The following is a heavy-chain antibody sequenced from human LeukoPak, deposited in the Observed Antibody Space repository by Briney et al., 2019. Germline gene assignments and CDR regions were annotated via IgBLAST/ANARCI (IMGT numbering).Heavy chain of an antibody. CDR3: ARDRGDSLDI. CDR1: GFIFSDYV. Sequence: PGGSLRLSCAASGFIFSDYVMNWLRQAPGRGLEWVAYIRYDGSHKYYIDSVKGRFTISRDNSKNTLYLQMNSLRAEDTAVYYCARDRGDSLDIWGQGTMVTVSS. J-gene: IGHJ3*02. V-gene: IGHV3-30*02. D-gene: IGHD2-21*02. CDR2: IRYDGSHK.